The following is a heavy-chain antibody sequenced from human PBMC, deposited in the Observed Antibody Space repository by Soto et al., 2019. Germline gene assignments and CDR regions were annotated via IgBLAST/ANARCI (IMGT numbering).Heavy chain of an antibody. CDR3: ARDREAGQFYYYYYGMDV. Sequence: QVQLQESGPGLVKPSQTLSLTCTVSGGSISSGDYYWSWIRQPPGKGLEWIGYIYYSGSTYYNPSLKSRVTISVDTSKNQFSLKLSSVTAADTAVYYCARDREAGQFYYYYYGMDVWGQGTTVTVSS. D-gene: IGHD6-19*01. CDR1: GGSISSGDYY. CDR2: IYYSGST. J-gene: IGHJ6*02. V-gene: IGHV4-30-4*01.